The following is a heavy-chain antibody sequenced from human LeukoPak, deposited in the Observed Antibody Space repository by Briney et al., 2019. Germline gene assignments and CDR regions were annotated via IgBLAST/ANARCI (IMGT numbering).Heavy chain of an antibody. Sequence: PGGSLRLSCAVSGFTFSSYAMSWVRQAPGKGLEWVSAISGVGGDTFYADSVKGRFIISRDNSKNTLYLQMNSLRAEDTAVYYCAEDPWGDIAARRATLWGQGTLVTVSS. CDR3: AEDPWGDIAARRATL. J-gene: IGHJ4*02. CDR1: GFTFSSYA. CDR2: ISGVGGDT. V-gene: IGHV3-23*01. D-gene: IGHD6-6*01.